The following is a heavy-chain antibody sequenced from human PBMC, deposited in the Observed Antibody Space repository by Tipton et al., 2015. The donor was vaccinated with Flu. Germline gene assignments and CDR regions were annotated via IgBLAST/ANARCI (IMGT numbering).Heavy chain of an antibody. V-gene: IGHV3-23*01. CDR2: ISGSGGST. CDR3: AKDPGDSSGYTAGAFDI. J-gene: IGHJ3*02. Sequence: SLRLSCAASGFTFSSYAMSWVRQAPGKGLEWVSAISGSGGSTYYADSVKGRFTISRDNSKNTLYLQMNSLRAEDTAVYYCAKDPGDSSGYTAGAFDIWGQGTMVTASS. D-gene: IGHD3-22*01. CDR1: GFTFSSYA.